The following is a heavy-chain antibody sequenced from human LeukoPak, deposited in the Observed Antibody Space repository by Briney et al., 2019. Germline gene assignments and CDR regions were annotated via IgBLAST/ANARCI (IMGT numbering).Heavy chain of an antibody. V-gene: IGHV5-51*01. CDR3: ARSQAREAVNFDY. CDR2: IYPGDADA. Sequence: GESLKISCKASGDSFTIYWISWVRQMPGKGLEWMGIIYPGDADARYTPSFQGQVTISVDKSISTAYLQWGSLKASDTAMYYCARSQAREAVNFDYWGQGTLVTVSS. CDR1: GDSFTIYW. J-gene: IGHJ4*02. D-gene: IGHD6-19*01.